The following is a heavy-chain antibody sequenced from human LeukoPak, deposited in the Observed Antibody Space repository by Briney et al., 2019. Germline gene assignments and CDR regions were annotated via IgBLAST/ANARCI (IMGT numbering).Heavy chain of an antibody. D-gene: IGHD5-18*01. V-gene: IGHV3-21*01. CDR3: ASARRAANFDY. Sequence: GGSLRLSCAASGFTFSSYSMNWVRQAPGKGLEWVSSISSSSSYIYYTDSLKGRFTISRDNAKNSLYLQMNSLRAEDTAVYYCASARRAANFDYWGQGTLVTVSS. J-gene: IGHJ4*02. CDR1: GFTFSSYS. CDR2: ISSSSSYI.